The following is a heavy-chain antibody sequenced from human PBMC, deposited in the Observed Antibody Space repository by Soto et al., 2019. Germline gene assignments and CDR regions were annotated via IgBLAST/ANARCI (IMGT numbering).Heavy chain of an antibody. CDR1: GFTFSSYG. CDR2: IWYDGSNK. V-gene: IGHV3-33*01. CDR3: ARGQSINYYDSSGSFDY. Sequence: PGGSLRLSCAASGFTFSSYGMHWVRQAPGKGLEWVAVIWYDGSNKYYADSVKGRFTISRDNSKNTLYLQMNSLRAEDTAVYYCARGQSINYYDSSGSFDYWGQGTLVTVSS. D-gene: IGHD3-22*01. J-gene: IGHJ4*02.